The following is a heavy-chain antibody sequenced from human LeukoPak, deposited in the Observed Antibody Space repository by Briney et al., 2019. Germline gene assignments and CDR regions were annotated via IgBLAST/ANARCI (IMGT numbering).Heavy chain of an antibody. CDR1: GDSISSGSYF. CDR3: ARSRYDSGTYALEE. Sequence: SETLSLTCTVSGDSISSGSYFWGWIRQPPGKGLEWIGSISYGGSTYYNPSLKSRLTISVDTSKNQFSLELSSVTAADTAVYFCARSRYDSGTYALEEWGQGTLVTVSS. J-gene: IGHJ4*02. D-gene: IGHD3-10*01. CDR2: ISYGGST. V-gene: IGHV4-39*01.